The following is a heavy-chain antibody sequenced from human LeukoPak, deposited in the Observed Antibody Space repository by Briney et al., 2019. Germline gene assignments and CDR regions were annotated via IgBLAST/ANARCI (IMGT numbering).Heavy chain of an antibody. D-gene: IGHD6-19*01. CDR3: ARHEYSSGWYRYFDY. V-gene: IGHV4-4*07. CDR1: GGSISRYY. J-gene: IGHJ4*02. CDR2: IYTSGIT. Sequence: PSQTLSLTCTVSGGSISRYYWSWIRQPAGKGLEWIGRIYTSGITDYNLSLKSRVTMSLDTSKNQFSLKLSSVTAADTAVYYCARHEYSSGWYRYFDYWGQGTLVTVSS.